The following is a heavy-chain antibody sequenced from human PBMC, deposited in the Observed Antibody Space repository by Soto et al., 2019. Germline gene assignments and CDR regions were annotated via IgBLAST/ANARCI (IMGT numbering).Heavy chain of an antibody. Sequence: SVKVSCKASGGTFSSYAISWVRQAPGQGLEWMGGIIPIFGTADYAQKFQGRVTITADESTSTAYMELSSLRSEDTAVYYCASLIAAAGPPHSPRYYYGMDVWGQGTMVTVSS. CDR2: IIPIFGTA. CDR1: GGTFSSYA. J-gene: IGHJ6*02. V-gene: IGHV1-69*13. D-gene: IGHD6-13*01. CDR3: ASLIAAAGPPHSPRYYYGMDV.